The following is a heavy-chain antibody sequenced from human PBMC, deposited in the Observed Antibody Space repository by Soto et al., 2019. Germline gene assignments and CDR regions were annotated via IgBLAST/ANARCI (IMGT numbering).Heavy chain of an antibody. V-gene: IGHV4-34*01. CDR1: GGSFSGYD. CDR2: INHSGST. CDR3: ARVSGIYSSGMEV. J-gene: IGHJ6*02. D-gene: IGHD3-10*01. Sequence: PSETLSLTCGGFGGSFSGYDWSGIRQPPGKGLEWIGEINHSGSTNYNPSLKSRVTISVDTSKNQFSLKLSSVTAADTAVYYCARVSGIYSSGMEVWGQGTTVTVS.